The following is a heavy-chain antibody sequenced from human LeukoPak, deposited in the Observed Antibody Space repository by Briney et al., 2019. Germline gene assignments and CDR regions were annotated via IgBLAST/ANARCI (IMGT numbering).Heavy chain of an antibody. J-gene: IGHJ4*02. CDR1: GSSLSTSGVG. D-gene: IGHD3-9*01. CDR3: AHSQLGGYFDWLSFDY. CDR2: IYWDDDK. V-gene: IGHV2-5*02. Sequence: SGPTLVNPTQTLTLTCTFSGSSLSTSGVGVSCIRQPPGKALVWLALIYWDDDKRYSPSLKSRLTITKDTSKNQVVLTMTNIDPVDTATYYCAHSQLGGYFDWLSFDYWGQGTLVTVSS.